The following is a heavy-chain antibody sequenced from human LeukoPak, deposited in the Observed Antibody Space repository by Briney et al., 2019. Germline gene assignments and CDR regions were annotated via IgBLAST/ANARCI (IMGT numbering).Heavy chain of an antibody. V-gene: IGHV1-18*01. CDR3: ARVFDDKVEQQLIYYYYYGMDV. D-gene: IGHD6-13*01. Sequence: GASVKVSCKASGYTFTSYGISWVRQAPEQGLEWMGWISAYNGNTNYAQKLQGRVTMTTDTSASTAYMELRSLRSDDTAVYYCARVFDDKVEQQLIYYYYYGMDVWGQGTTVTVSS. J-gene: IGHJ6*02. CDR1: GYTFTSYG. CDR2: ISAYNGNT.